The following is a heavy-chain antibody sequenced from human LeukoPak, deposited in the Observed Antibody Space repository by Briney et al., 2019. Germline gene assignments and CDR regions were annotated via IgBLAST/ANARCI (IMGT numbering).Heavy chain of an antibody. D-gene: IGHD1-26*01. J-gene: IGHJ3*02. CDR2: IYTSGST. CDR1: GGSISIYY. Sequence: SETLSLTCTVSGGSISIYYWSWIRQPAGKGLEWIGRIYTSGSTNYNPSLKSRVTMSVDTSKNQFSLKLSSVTAADTAVYYCARVGLVGADAFDIWGQGTMVTVSS. V-gene: IGHV4-4*07. CDR3: ARVGLVGADAFDI.